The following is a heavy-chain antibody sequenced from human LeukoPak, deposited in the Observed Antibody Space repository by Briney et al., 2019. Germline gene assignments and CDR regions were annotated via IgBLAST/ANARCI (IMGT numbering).Heavy chain of an antibody. CDR3: ASGLRYFDLYY. D-gene: IGHD3-9*01. Sequence: SETLSLTCTVSGGSISSYYWSWIRQPPGKGLEWIGYIYYSESTNYNPSLKSRVTISVDTSKNQFSLKLSSVTAADTAVYYCASGLRYFDLYYWGQGTLVTVSS. CDR1: GGSISSYY. J-gene: IGHJ4*02. V-gene: IGHV4-59*01. CDR2: IYYSEST.